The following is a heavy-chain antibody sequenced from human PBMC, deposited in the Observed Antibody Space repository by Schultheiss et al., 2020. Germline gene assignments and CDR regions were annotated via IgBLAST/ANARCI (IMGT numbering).Heavy chain of an antibody. Sequence: GGSLRLSCAASGFTFSSYWMHWVRQAPGKGLEWVSGISWNSGSIGYADSVKGRFTISRDNAKNSLYLQMNSLRAEDTALYYCAKASTDVYDFWSGGYYYYYGMDVWGQGTTVTVSS. CDR2: ISWNSGSI. J-gene: IGHJ6*02. CDR1: GFTFSSYW. D-gene: IGHD3-3*01. CDR3: AKASTDVYDFWSGGYYYYYGMDV. V-gene: IGHV3-9*01.